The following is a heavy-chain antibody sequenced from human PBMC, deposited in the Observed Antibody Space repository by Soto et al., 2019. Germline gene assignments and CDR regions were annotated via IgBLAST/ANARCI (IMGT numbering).Heavy chain of an antibody. CDR1: GCTLTSYG. CDR3: ASREPGDYYYYGMDV. Sequence: ASVKVSCKASGCTLTSYGSSWVRHAPGQGLEWMGWISAYNGNTNYAQKLQGRVTMTTDTSTSTAYMELRSLRSDDTAVYYCASREPGDYYYYGMDVWAQATTVTVSS. V-gene: IGHV1-18*01. D-gene: IGHD3-10*01. CDR2: ISAYNGNT. J-gene: IGHJ6*02.